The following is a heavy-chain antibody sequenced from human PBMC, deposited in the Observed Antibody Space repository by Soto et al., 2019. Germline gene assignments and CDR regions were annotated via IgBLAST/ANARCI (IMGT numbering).Heavy chain of an antibody. D-gene: IGHD3-16*01. V-gene: IGHV4-59*01. CDR2: ISYSGST. J-gene: IGHJ4*02. Sequence: SETLSLTCTVSGGSISCYYWSWIRQPPGKGLEWMGYISYSGSTNYNPSLKSRVTTSLDTSKNQYSLRLSSVTAADTAVYYCARKLGKLFDYWGQGTLVTVSS. CDR1: GGSISCYY. CDR3: ARKLGKLFDY.